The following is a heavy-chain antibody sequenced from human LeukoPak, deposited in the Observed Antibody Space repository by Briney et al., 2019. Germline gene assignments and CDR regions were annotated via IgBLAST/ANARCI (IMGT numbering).Heavy chain of an antibody. CDR2: ISSSSSYI. J-gene: IGHJ5*02. V-gene: IGHV3-21*04. Sequence: GGSLRLSCAASGFTFSSYSMNWVRQAPGKGLEWVSSISSSSSYIYYADSVKGRFTISRDNAKNSLYLQMNSMRAEDTAVYYCARSSLTIFGPQDPWGQGTLVTVSS. CDR1: GFTFSSYS. D-gene: IGHD3-3*01. CDR3: ARSSLTIFGPQDP.